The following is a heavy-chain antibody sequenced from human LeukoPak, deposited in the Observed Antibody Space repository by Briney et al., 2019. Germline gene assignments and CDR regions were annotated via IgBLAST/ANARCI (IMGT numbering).Heavy chain of an antibody. V-gene: IGHV1-24*01. J-gene: IGHJ4*02. CDR2: FDPEDGET. D-gene: IGHD3-22*01. CDR1: GYTLTELS. Sequence: ASVTVSCKVSGYTLTELSMHWVRQAPGKGLEWMGGFDPEDGETIYAQKFQGRVTMTEDTSTDTAYMELSSLRSEDTAVYYCATDYYDSSGYCDYWGQGTLVTVSS. CDR3: ATDYYDSSGYCDY.